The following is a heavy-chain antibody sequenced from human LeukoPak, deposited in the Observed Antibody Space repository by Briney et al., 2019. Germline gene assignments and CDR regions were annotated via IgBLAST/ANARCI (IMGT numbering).Heavy chain of an antibody. CDR1: GGSFSGYY. CDR3: AREEDRSGD. Sequence: SEALSLTCAVYGGSFSGYYWSWIRQPPGKGLEWIGEINHSGSTNYNPSLKSRVTISVDTSKNQFSLSLSSVTAADTAVYYCAREEDRSGDWGQGTLVTVTS. CDR2: INHSGST. V-gene: IGHV4-34*01. J-gene: IGHJ4*02. D-gene: IGHD3-22*01.